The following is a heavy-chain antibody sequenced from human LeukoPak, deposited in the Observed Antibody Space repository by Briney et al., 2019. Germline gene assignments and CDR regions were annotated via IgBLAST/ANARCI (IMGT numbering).Heavy chain of an antibody. CDR2: NSAYNGNT. CDR3: ARDGRVYYDSSGPGGY. D-gene: IGHD3-22*01. CDR1: GYTFTSYG. J-gene: IGHJ4*02. V-gene: IGHV1-18*01. Sequence: ASVKVSCKASGYTFTSYGISWVRQAPAQGLEWMGWNSAYNGNTNYAQKLQGRVTMTTDTSTSTAYMELRSLRSDDTAVYYCARDGRVYYDSSGPGGYWGQGTLVTISS.